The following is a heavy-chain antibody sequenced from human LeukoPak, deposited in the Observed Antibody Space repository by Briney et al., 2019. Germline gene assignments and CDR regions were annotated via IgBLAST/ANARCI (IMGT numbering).Heavy chain of an antibody. V-gene: IGHV1-2*02. CDR2: LNPNSGGT. CDR3: ARDGAEQWLVLAFDI. Sequence: ASVKVSCQASGYTFTGYYMHWVRQAPGQGLEWMGWLNPNSGGTNYAQKFQGRVTMTRDTSISTAYMELSRLRSDDTAVYYCARDGAEQWLVLAFDIWGQGTMLTVSS. J-gene: IGHJ3*02. CDR1: GYTFTGYY. D-gene: IGHD6-19*01.